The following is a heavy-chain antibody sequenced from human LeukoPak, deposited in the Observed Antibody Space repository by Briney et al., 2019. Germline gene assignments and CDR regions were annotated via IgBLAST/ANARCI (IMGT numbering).Heavy chain of an antibody. CDR3: ARDLGTGTPFDF. J-gene: IGHJ5*01. CDR2: ITSDESST. V-gene: IGHV3-74*01. Sequence: GGSLRLSCAASGFTFSNYWIHWVRQAPGKGLVWVSRITSDESSTKDADSVKGRFTTSGDNVNNMVYLQMNNLRVEDTAVYFCARDLGTGTPFDFWGQGTLVTVSS. CDR1: GFTFSNYW. D-gene: IGHD1-14*01.